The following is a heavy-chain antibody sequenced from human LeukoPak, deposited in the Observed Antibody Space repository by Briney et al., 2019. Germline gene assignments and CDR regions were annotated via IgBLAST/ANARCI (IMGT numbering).Heavy chain of an antibody. J-gene: IGHJ3*01. Sequence: PSETLSLTCTVSGGSISSSTHYWGWIRQPPGKGLEWIGIIYYSGSTYYNPSLKSRVTISVDTSKTQFSLKLTSVTAADTAVYYCARHITVTYDAFDLWGRGTMVTVSS. V-gene: IGHV4-39*01. CDR2: IYYSGST. CDR1: GGSISSSTHY. D-gene: IGHD6-19*01. CDR3: ARHITVTYDAFDL.